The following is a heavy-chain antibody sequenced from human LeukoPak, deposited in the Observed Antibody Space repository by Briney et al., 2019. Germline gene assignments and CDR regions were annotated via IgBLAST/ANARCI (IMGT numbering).Heavy chain of an antibody. V-gene: IGHV1-69*05. CDR1: GGTFSSYA. Sequence: SVKVSCKASGGTFSSYAISWVRQAPGQGLEWMGGIIPIFGTANYAQKFQGRVTITTDESTSTAYMELSSLRSEDTAVYYCARGDPVGIAARAPPRFDYWGQGTLVTVSS. J-gene: IGHJ4*02. CDR3: ARGDPVGIAARAPPRFDY. CDR2: IIPIFGTA. D-gene: IGHD6-6*01.